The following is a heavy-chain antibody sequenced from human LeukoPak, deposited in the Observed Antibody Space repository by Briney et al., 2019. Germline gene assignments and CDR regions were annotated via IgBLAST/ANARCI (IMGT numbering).Heavy chain of an antibody. CDR3: ARVAGGRVAARPFDY. CDR2: INWNGGST. CDR1: GFTFDGYG. V-gene: IGHV3-20*01. J-gene: IGHJ4*02. Sequence: GGSLRLSCAASGFTFDGYGMSWVRQAPGKGLEWVSGINWNGGSTGYADSVKGRFTISRDNAKNSLYLQMNSLRAEDTALYHCARVAGGRVAARPFDYWGQGTLVTVSS. D-gene: IGHD6-6*01.